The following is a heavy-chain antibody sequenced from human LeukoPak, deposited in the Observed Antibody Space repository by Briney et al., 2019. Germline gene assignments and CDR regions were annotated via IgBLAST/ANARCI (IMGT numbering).Heavy chain of an antibody. CDR3: ARPTTTLEY. V-gene: IGHV3-21*01. CDR1: GFTFSSYS. D-gene: IGHD1-7*01. CDR2: ISSSSSYI. J-gene: IGHJ4*02. Sequence: PGGSLRLSSAASGFTFSSYSMNWGPPAPGKGLEWVSSISSSSSYIYYADSVKGRLTISRDNAKSSLYLQMNSLRAEDTAVYYCARPTTTLEYWGQGTLVTVSS.